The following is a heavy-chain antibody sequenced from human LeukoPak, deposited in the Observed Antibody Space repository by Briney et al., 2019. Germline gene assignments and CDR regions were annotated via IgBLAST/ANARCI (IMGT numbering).Heavy chain of an antibody. Sequence: GASVKVSCKASGYTFTSYYMHWVRQAPGQGLEWMGIINPSGGSTSYAQKFQGRVTMTRDTSTSTVYMELSSLRSEHTAVYYCARDLGAWAAGGYWGQGTLVTVSS. CDR1: GYTFTSYY. J-gene: IGHJ4*02. D-gene: IGHD3-10*01. CDR3: ARDLGAWAAGGY. V-gene: IGHV1-46*01. CDR2: INPSGGST.